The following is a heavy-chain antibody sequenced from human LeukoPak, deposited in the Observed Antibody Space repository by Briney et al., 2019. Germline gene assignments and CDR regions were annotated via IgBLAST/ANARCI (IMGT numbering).Heavy chain of an antibody. CDR1: GDSISNYH. Sequence: SETLSLTCTVSGDSISNYHWSWIRHPAGKGLEWIGRLYTSGNTNYNPSLKSRVTLSLDTTRSQFSLKLSSVTAADTAVYYCARTVGAWYAAFDIWGQGTVVTVSS. V-gene: IGHV4-4*07. J-gene: IGHJ3*02. CDR3: ARTVGAWYAAFDI. D-gene: IGHD1-26*01. CDR2: LYTSGNT.